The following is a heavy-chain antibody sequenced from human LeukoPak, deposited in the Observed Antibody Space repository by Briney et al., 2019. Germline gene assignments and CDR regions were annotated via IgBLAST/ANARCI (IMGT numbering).Heavy chain of an antibody. Sequence: SETLSLTCTVSGSSISSGDYYWSWIRQPPGKGLEWIGYIYYSGSTYYNPSLKSRVTISVDTSKNQFSLKLSSVTAADTAVYYCARDGPGGYYDSSGTRLDYWGQGTLVTVSS. V-gene: IGHV4-30-4*08. CDR1: GSSISSGDYY. D-gene: IGHD3-22*01. CDR3: ARDGPGGYYDSSGTRLDY. J-gene: IGHJ4*02. CDR2: IYYSGST.